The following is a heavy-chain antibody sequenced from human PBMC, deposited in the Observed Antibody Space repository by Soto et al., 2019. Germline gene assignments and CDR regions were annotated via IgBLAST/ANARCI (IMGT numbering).Heavy chain of an antibody. CDR3: ARAISMVRGVIPLGY. CDR2: IIPILGIA. D-gene: IGHD3-10*01. J-gene: IGHJ4*02. Sequence: QVQLVQSGAEVKKPGSSVKVSCKASGGTFSSYTISWVRQAPGQGLEWMGRIIPILGIANYAQKFQGRVTITADKATSTAYMELSSLRSEDTAVYYCARAISMVRGVIPLGYWVQGTLVTVSS. CDR1: GGTFSSYT. V-gene: IGHV1-69*02.